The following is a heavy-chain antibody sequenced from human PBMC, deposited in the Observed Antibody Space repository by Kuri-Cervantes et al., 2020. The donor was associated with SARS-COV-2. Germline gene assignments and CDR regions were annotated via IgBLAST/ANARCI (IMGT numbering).Heavy chain of an antibody. V-gene: IGHV1-46*01. Sequence: ASVKVSCKASGYTFTSYDINWVRQATGQGLEWMGIINPSGGSASYAQKFQGRVTMTRDTSTSTVYMELSSLRSEDTAVYYCASGDVRQGYGMDVWGQGTTVTVSS. J-gene: IGHJ6*02. CDR2: INPSGGSA. CDR3: ASGDVRQGYGMDV. D-gene: IGHD7-27*01. CDR1: GYTFTSYD.